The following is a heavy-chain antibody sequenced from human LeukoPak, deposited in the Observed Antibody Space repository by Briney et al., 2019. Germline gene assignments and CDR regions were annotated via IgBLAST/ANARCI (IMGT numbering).Heavy chain of an antibody. Sequence: EASVKVSCKASGYTFTTYDIIWVRQAPGQGLEWMGWISPYNGNTNYAQKLQGRVTMTTDTSTSTAYMELGSLRSDDSAVYYCARMRDSNAGKYFDYWGQGTLVTASS. CDR3: ARMRDSNAGKYFDY. D-gene: IGHD3-10*01. CDR1: GYTFTTYD. J-gene: IGHJ4*02. V-gene: IGHV1-18*01. CDR2: ISPYNGNT.